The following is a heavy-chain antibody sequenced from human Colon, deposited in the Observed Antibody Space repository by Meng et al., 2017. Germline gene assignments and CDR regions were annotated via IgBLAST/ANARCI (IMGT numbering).Heavy chain of an antibody. CDR1: GYNFNAYY. CDR2: INPKTGGT. J-gene: IGHJ4*02. D-gene: IGHD3-10*01. V-gene: IGHV1-2*02. Sequence: ASVKVSCKASGYNFNAYYLHWVRQAPGQGREWLGGINPKTGGTIYAQKFQGRVTVTTDMSTDTAYMELRGLRSDDTAVYYCARVIRGVIIASIGYWGQGTLVTVSS. CDR3: ARVIRGVIIASIGY.